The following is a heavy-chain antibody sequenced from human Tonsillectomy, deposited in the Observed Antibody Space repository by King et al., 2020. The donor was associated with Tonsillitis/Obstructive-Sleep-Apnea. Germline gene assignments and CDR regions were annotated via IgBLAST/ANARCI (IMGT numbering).Heavy chain of an antibody. CDR3: ARAHSVAVAGFFDY. Sequence: VQLQESGPGLVKPSETLSLTCTVSGGSISTYYWSWIRQPPGKGLEWIGYIYYSGNINYNPSLKSRLTISVDTSKNQFSLKLRSVTATDTAVYYCARAHSVAVAGFFDYGGRGTLVPVSS. CDR2: IYYSGNI. CDR1: GGSISTYY. J-gene: IGHJ4*02. V-gene: IGHV4-59*08. D-gene: IGHD6-19*01.